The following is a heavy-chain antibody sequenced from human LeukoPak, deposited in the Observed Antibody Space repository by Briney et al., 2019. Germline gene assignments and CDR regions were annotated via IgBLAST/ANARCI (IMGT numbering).Heavy chain of an antibody. CDR2: IYHSGST. J-gene: IGHJ5*02. Sequence: PSQTLSLTCAVSGGSISSGDYSWGWIRQPPGKGLEWIGYIYHSGSTYYNPSLKSRVTISVDRSKIQFSLKLSSVTAADTAVYYCARGPAMVRGVNWFDPWGQGTLVTVSS. D-gene: IGHD3-10*01. CDR3: ARGPAMVRGVNWFDP. CDR1: GGSISSGDYS. V-gene: IGHV4-30-2*01.